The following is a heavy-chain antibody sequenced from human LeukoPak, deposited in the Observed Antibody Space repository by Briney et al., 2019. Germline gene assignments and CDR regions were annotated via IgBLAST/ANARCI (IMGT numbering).Heavy chain of an antibody. V-gene: IGHV3-23*01. D-gene: IGHD3-10*01. CDR3: AKGLSGSCYDAFDV. CDR2: ITGSGGST. J-gene: IGHJ3*01. Sequence: QSGGSLRLSCAASGFTFSNYAMTWVRQAPGKGLEWVSGITGSGGSTNYVGSVKGRFTISRDTSKNTLYLQLNSLRAEDTAVYYCAKGLSGSCYDAFDVWGQGTVVTVSS. CDR1: GFTFSNYA.